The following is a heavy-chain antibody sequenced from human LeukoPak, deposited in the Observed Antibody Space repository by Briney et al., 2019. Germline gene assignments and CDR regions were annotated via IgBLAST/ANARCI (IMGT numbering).Heavy chain of an antibody. CDR2: IYPGDSDI. V-gene: IGHV5-51*01. D-gene: IGHD1-26*01. CDR1: GYSFSTYW. J-gene: IGHJ4*02. Sequence: GESLKISCEGSGYSFSTYWIVWVRQMPGKGLEWTGIIYPGDSDIRYSPSFQGQVTISADKSISTAYLQWSSLTASDTAMYYCAREVSRDSGSYCLDYWGQGTLVTVSS. CDR3: AREVSRDSGSYCLDY.